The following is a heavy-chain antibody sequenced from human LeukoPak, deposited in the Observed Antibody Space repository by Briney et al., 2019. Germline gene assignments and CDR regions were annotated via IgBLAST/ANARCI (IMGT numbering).Heavy chain of an antibody. J-gene: IGHJ4*02. CDR2: INPNSGGT. CDR1: RYTFTGYY. V-gene: IGHV1-2*02. CDR3: AREEGYCSSTTCSAPFDY. Sequence: VASVKVSCKASRYTFTGYYMHWVRQAPGQGLEWMGWINPNSGGTNYAQKFQGRVTMTRDTSISTAYMELSRLRSDDTAVYYCAREEGYCSSTTCSAPFDYWGQGTPVTVSS. D-gene: IGHD2-2*01.